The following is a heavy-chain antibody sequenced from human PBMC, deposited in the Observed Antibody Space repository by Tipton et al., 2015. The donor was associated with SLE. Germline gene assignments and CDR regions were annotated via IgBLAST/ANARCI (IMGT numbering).Heavy chain of an antibody. V-gene: IGHV4-59*01. CDR2: ISDSGST. Sequence: LSLTCTVSGVSITTSSWCWIRQTPGKGLEWIGYISDSGSTNSNPPLKSRVALSLDTSKNQISLNLNSVTAADTAVYYCARLSTVTTPNAFDIWGQGTMVTVSS. CDR1: GVSITTSS. J-gene: IGHJ3*02. CDR3: ARLSTVTTPNAFDI. D-gene: IGHD4-17*01.